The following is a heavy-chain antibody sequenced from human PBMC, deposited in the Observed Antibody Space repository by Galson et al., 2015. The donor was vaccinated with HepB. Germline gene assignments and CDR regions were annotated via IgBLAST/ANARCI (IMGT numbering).Heavy chain of an antibody. Sequence: SLRLSCAASGFTFSSYAMSWVRQAPGKGLEWVSAISGSGGSTYYADSVKGRFTISRDNSKNTLYLQMNSLRAEDTAVYYCVKEVKEDFSTATNYWGQGALVTVSS. V-gene: IGHV3-23*01. CDR2: ISGSGGST. D-gene: IGHD4-11*01. CDR3: VKEVKEDFSTATNY. J-gene: IGHJ4*02. CDR1: GFTFSSYA.